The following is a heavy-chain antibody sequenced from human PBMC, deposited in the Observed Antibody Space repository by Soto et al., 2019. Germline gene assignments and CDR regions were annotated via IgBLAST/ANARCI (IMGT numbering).Heavy chain of an antibody. CDR2: IYYSGST. V-gene: IGHV4-31*03. D-gene: IGHD6-6*01. J-gene: IGHJ4*02. CDR1: GGSISSGGYY. CDR3: ARTKYSSSSLVDY. Sequence: SETLSLTCTVSGGSISSGGYYWSWIRQHPGKGLEWIGYIYYSGSTYYNPSLKSRVTISVDTYKNQFSLKLSSVTAADTAVYYCARTKYSSSSLVDYWGQGTLVTV.